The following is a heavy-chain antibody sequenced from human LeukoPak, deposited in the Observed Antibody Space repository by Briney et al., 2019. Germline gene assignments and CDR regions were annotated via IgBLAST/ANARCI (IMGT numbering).Heavy chain of an antibody. CDR1: GGSFSGDY. D-gene: IGHD3-10*01. Sequence: SETLSLTCAVYGGSFSGDYWSWIRQPPGKGLEWIGEINPSGSTSYNPSLKSRVTISIDTSKKQFFLKLSSVTAADTALYYCAKGKYSGSYYNYWGQGTLVAVSS. J-gene: IGHJ4*02. CDR3: AKGKYSGSYYNY. V-gene: IGHV4-34*01. CDR2: INPSGST.